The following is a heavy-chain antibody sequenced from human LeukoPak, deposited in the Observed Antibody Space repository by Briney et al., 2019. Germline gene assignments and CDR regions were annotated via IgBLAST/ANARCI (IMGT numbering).Heavy chain of an antibody. J-gene: IGHJ5*02. V-gene: IGHV4-34*01. CDR2: INHSGST. CDR3: ARRQNPMVRGVIRGWFDP. Sequence: SETLSLTCAVYGGSFSGYYWSWIRQPPGKGLEWIGEINHSGSTNYNPSLKSRVTISVDTSKNQFSLKLSSVTAADTAVYYCARRQNPMVRGVIRGWFDPWGQGTLVTVSS. CDR1: GGSFSGYY. D-gene: IGHD3-10*01.